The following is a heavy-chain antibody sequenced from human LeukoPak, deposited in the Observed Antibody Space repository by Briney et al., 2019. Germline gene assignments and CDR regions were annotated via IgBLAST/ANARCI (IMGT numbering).Heavy chain of an antibody. D-gene: IGHD1-7*01. V-gene: IGHV1-2*02. Sequence: ASVKVSCKASGYTFTGYYMHWVRQAPGQGLEWMGWINPNSGGTNYAQKFQGRVTMTRDTSISTAYMELSRLRSDDTAVYYCARTRAGWNYRILDYWGLGTLVTVSS. CDR2: INPNSGGT. CDR1: GYTFTGYY. J-gene: IGHJ4*02. CDR3: ARTRAGWNYRILDY.